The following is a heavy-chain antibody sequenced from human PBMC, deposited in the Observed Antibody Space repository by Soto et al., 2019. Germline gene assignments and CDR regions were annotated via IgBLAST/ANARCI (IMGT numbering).Heavy chain of an antibody. J-gene: IGHJ4*02. CDR2: ISAYNGNT. CDR3: ARDLRRFGELLSRFDY. D-gene: IGHD3-10*01. CDR1: GYTFTSYG. V-gene: IGHV1-18*01. Sequence: QVQLVQSGAEVKKPGASVKVSCKASGYTFTSYGISWVRQAPGQGLEWMGWISAYNGNTNYAQKLQGRVTMTTDTXTXXADMELRSLRSDDTAVYYCARDLRRFGELLSRFDYWGQGTLVTVSS.